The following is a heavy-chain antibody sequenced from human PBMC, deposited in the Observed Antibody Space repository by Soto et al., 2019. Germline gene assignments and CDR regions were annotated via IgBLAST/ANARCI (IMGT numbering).Heavy chain of an antibody. CDR3: ARVHVLRFLEWLMSYYGMDV. CDR1: GGSFSGYY. CDR2: INHSGST. D-gene: IGHD3-3*01. V-gene: IGHV4-34*01. Sequence: ASETLSLTCAVFGGSFSGYYWSWIRQPPGKGLEGIGEINHSGSTNYNPSLKSRVTISVDTSKNQFSLKLSSVTAADTAVYYCARVHVLRFLEWLMSYYGMDVWGQGTTVTVSS. J-gene: IGHJ6*02.